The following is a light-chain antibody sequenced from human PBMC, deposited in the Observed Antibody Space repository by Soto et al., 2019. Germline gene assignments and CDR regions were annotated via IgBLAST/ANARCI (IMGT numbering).Light chain of an antibody. Sequence: LAQPASVSGSPGQSITISCTGTSSDIGAYNYVSWYQQYPGKAPKLMIYGVTNRPSGVSNRFSGSKTGNTASLTISGLQAEDEADYYCFSHRSGDSHVFGTGTKVTVL. CDR1: SSDIGAYNY. CDR2: GVT. CDR3: FSHRSGDSHV. J-gene: IGLJ1*01. V-gene: IGLV2-14*01.